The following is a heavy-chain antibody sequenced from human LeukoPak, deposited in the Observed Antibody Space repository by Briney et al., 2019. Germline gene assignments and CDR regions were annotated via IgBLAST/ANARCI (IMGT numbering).Heavy chain of an antibody. Sequence: SETLSHTCAVYGGSFSGYYWSWIRQPPGKGLEWIGEINHSGSTNYNPSLKSRVTISVDTSKNQFSLKLSSVTAADTAVYYCARGPNYSNYVDYYYGMDVWGQGTTVTVSS. V-gene: IGHV4-34*01. CDR2: INHSGST. CDR3: ARGPNYSNYVDYYYGMDV. D-gene: IGHD4-11*01. CDR1: GGSFSGYY. J-gene: IGHJ6*02.